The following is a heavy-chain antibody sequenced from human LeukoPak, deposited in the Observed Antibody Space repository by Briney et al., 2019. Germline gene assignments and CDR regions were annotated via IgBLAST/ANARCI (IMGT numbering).Heavy chain of an antibody. Sequence: PSETLCLTCIVSGASISTYSWNWIRQFPGKGLERIGFRAHSGVTSYSSSLKSRVTISIDTSKNHLSLKLTSVTAADTAVYYCARWDDTDWAFGSWGPGTLVTVSS. V-gene: IGHV4-59*08. J-gene: IGHJ4*02. CDR2: RAHSGVT. CDR3: ARWDDTDWAFGS. D-gene: IGHD3-9*01. CDR1: GASISTYS.